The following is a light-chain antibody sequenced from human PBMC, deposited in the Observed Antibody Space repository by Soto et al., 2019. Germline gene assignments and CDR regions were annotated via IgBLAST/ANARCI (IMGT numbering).Light chain of an antibody. V-gene: IGLV2-23*02. Sequence: QSALTQPASVSGAPGQSLTISCTGTSNDVGSYNFVSWYQQHQGKAPKLLIYGVSKRPSGVSNRFSGAKSGNTASLTISGLQAEDEANYYCCSYATGSTWVFGGWTQLTVL. J-gene: IGLJ3*02. CDR3: CSYATGSTWV. CDR2: GVS. CDR1: SNDVGSYNF.